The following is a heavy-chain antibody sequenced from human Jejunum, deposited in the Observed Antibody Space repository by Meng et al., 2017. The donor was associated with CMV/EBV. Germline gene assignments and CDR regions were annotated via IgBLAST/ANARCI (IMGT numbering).Heavy chain of an antibody. J-gene: IGHJ2*01. CDR1: GSFSAYY. CDR2: INHSGST. D-gene: IGHD4-17*01. Sequence: GSFSAYYWSWIRQPPGKGLEWIGEINHSGSTYYSSSLKGRVTISLDTSKNQFSLKLSSVTAADTAVYYCARGIYGDYVLPLYWYFDLWGRGTLVTVSS. V-gene: IGHV4-34*01. CDR3: ARGIYGDYVLPLYWYFDL.